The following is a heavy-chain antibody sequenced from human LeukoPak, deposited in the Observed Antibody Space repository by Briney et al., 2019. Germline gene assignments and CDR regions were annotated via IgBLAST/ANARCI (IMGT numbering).Heavy chain of an antibody. J-gene: IGHJ5*01. V-gene: IGHV3-23*01. CDR1: GFTFSSYA. CDR2: ISGSGGST. D-gene: IGHD3-3*01. Sequence: GGSLRLXCAASGFTFSSYAMSWVRRAPGKGLEWVSGISGSGGSTYYADSVKGRFTISRDNSKNSLYLPMNSLRAADSALYYCARSAQYYDFWRCYGIGFDPWGQGTLVTGSS. CDR3: ARSAQYYDFWRCYGIGFDP.